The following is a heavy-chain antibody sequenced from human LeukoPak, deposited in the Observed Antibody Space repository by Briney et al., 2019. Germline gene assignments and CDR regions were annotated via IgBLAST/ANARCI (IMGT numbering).Heavy chain of an antibody. Sequence: GGSLRLSCAASGFTLSSYAMSWVRQAPGKGLEWVSAISGSGGSTYYADSVKGRFTISRDNSKNTLYLQMNSLRAEDTAVYYCAKDGDRYSSSWLDYWGQGTLVTVSS. V-gene: IGHV3-23*01. CDR3: AKDGDRYSSSWLDY. CDR1: GFTLSSYA. J-gene: IGHJ4*02. D-gene: IGHD6-13*01. CDR2: ISGSGGST.